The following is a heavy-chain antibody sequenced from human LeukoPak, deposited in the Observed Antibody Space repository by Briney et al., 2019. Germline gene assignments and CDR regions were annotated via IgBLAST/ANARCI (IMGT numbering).Heavy chain of an antibody. Sequence: GGSLRLSCPAPGFTFSSYGMSWVRQAPGKGLEWVSSISGSGGSTYYADSVKGRFTISRDNSKNTLYLQMNSLRAEDTAVYYCARGQHRIDYSNDGFDIWGQGTMVTVSS. J-gene: IGHJ3*02. V-gene: IGHV3-23*01. CDR3: ARGQHRIDYSNDGFDI. CDR2: ISGSGGST. D-gene: IGHD2-21*01. CDR1: GFTFSSYG.